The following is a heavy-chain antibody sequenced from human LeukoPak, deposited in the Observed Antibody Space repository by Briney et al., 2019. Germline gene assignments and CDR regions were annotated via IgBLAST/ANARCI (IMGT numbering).Heavy chain of an antibody. CDR2: ISDNGDNT. CDR3: ARDGDFWSAQGAFDI. J-gene: IGHJ3*02. D-gene: IGHD3-3*01. V-gene: IGHV3-23*01. CDR1: GFTFPNYV. Sequence: GGSLRLSCAASGFTFPNYVMSWVHQAPGKGLEWVSSISDNGDNTYYADSVKGRFTISRDNSKNTLYPQMNSLRAEDTAVYYCARDGDFWSAQGAFDIWGQGTMVTVSS.